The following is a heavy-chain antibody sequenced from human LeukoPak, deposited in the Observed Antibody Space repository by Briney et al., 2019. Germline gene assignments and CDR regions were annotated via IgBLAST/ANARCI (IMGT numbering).Heavy chain of an antibody. CDR3: ARAVGGDGSGSL. CDR2: IYYRVTS. Sequence: SETLSLTCTVSGGSISSYYWSWIRQPPGKGLEWIGYIYYRVTSDYNPSLKSRVTMSVDMSTRQISLKLSSVTAADTAVYYCARAVGGDGSGSLWGPGTLVTVSS. CDR1: GGSISSYY. D-gene: IGHD3-10*01. V-gene: IGHV4-59*01. J-gene: IGHJ4*02.